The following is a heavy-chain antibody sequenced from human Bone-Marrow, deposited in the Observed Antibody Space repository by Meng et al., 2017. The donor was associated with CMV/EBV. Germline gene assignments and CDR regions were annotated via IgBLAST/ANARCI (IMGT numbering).Heavy chain of an antibody. CDR3: ARADCSSTSCPRVYYYYGMDV. CDR1: GGTFSSYT. J-gene: IGHJ6*02. V-gene: IGHV3-48*04. CDR2: ISSSSSTI. Sequence: SCKASGGTFSSYTISWVRQAPGQGLEWVSYISSSSSTIYYADSVKGRFTISRDNAKNSLYLQMNSLRADTAVYYCARADCSSTSCPRVYYYYGMDVWGQGTTVTVSS. D-gene: IGHD2-2*01.